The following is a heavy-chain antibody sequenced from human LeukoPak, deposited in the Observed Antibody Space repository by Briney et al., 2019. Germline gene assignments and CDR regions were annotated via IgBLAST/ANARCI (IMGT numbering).Heavy chain of an antibody. CDR2: ISSNGGST. J-gene: IGHJ4*02. CDR3: ARGPYSSSWFDY. CDR1: GFTFSSYA. D-gene: IGHD6-13*01. V-gene: IGHV3-64*01. Sequence: GGSLRLSCAASGFTFSSYAMHWVRQAPGKGLEYVSAISSNGGSTYYANSVKGRFTISRDNSKNTLYLHMGSLRAEDMAVYYCARGPYSSSWFDYWGQGTLVTVSS.